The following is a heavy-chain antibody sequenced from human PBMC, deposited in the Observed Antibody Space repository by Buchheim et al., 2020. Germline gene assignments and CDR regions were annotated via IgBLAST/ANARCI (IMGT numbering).Heavy chain of an antibody. V-gene: IGHV3-43*01. D-gene: IGHD2-2*01. Sequence: EVQLVESGGVVVQPGGSLRLSCAASGFTFDDYIMHWVRQAPGKGLEWVSLISWDGGSTYYADSVKGRFTISRDNSKNSLYLQMNSLRTEDTALYYCAKDVYCSSTSCYYYGMDVWGQGTT. CDR3: AKDVYCSSTSCYYYGMDV. CDR2: ISWDGGST. CDR1: GFTFDDYI. J-gene: IGHJ6*02.